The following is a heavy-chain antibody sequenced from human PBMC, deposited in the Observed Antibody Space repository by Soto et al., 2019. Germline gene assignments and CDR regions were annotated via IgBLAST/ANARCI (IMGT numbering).Heavy chain of an antibody. V-gene: IGHV4-59*01. CDR2: IYYSGST. J-gene: IGHJ5*02. Sequence: PSETLSLTCTVSGGSISSYYWSWIRQPPGKGLEWIGYIYYSGSTNYNPSLKSRVTISVDTSKNQFSLKLSSVTAADTAVYYCATVMTTVTTEGAYNWFDPWGQGTLVTVSS. CDR3: ATVMTTVTTEGAYNWFDP. D-gene: IGHD4-17*01. CDR1: GGSISSYY.